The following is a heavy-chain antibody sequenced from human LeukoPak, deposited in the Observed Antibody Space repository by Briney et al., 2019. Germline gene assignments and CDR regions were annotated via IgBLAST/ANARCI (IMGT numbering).Heavy chain of an antibody. V-gene: IGHV1-2*02. CDR1: GYTFTGYY. D-gene: IGHD4-17*01. CDR3: AVIPTVTTTGSNY. CDR2: INPNSGGT. J-gene: IGHJ4*02. Sequence: ASVKVSCKASGYTFTGYYMHWVRQAPGQGLEWMGWINPNSGGTNYAQEFQGRVTMTRDTSISTAYMELSRLRSDDTAVYYCAVIPTVTTTGSNYWGQGTLVTVSS.